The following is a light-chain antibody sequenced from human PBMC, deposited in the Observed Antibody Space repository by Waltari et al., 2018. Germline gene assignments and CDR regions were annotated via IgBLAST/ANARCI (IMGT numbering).Light chain of an antibody. CDR1: QTISSH. CDR2: VAS. J-gene: IGKJ4*01. Sequence: DIQMTHSPSSLSASVGDRVPIPCRASQTISSHLNWYQQKPGKAPKPLIYVASTLQSGVPSRFSGSGSGSDFTLTISSLQPEDFASYYCQQSYNTPLTFGGGTKVEIK. CDR3: QQSYNTPLT. V-gene: IGKV1-39*01.